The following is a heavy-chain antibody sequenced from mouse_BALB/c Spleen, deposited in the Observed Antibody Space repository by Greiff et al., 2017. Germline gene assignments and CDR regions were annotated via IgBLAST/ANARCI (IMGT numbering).Heavy chain of an antibody. V-gene: IGHV1-5*01. CDR2: IYPGNSDT. Sequence: EVKLQQSGTVLARPGASVKMSCKASGYTFTSYWMHWVKQRPGQGLEWIGAIYPGNSDTSYNQKFKGKAKLTAVTSTSTAYMELSSLTNEDSAVYYCTKPFYYRYWFAYWGQGTLVTVSA. CDR1: GYTFTSYW. J-gene: IGHJ3*01. CDR3: TKPFYYRYWFAY. D-gene: IGHD2-14*01.